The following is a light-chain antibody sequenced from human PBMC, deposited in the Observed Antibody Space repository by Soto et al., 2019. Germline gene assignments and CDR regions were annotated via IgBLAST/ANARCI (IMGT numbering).Light chain of an antibody. CDR1: SSDIGAHNF. CDR2: EVI. CDR3: ISYTTSNTFV. J-gene: IGLJ1*01. Sequence: QSVLTQPASVSGSPGQAITVSCSGTSSDIGAHNFVSWYQQHPGKAPKLIIYEVINRPSGVSDRFFGSKSGTTAFLTISGLPSDHEADYYCISYTTSNTFVFGSGTKVTIL. V-gene: IGLV2-14*03.